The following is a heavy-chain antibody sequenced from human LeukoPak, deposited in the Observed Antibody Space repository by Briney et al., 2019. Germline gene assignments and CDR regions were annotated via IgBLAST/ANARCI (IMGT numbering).Heavy chain of an antibody. D-gene: IGHD3-10*01. V-gene: IGHV4-61*02. CDR1: GGSISSGSYY. Sequence: SETLSLTCTVSGGSISSGSYYWSWIRQPAGRGLEWIGRIYTSGSTNYNPSLKSRVTISVDTSKNQFSLKLSSVTAADTAVYYCARDLSYGSGSYTLDYWGQGTLVTVSS. J-gene: IGHJ4*02. CDR3: ARDLSYGSGSYTLDY. CDR2: IYTSGST.